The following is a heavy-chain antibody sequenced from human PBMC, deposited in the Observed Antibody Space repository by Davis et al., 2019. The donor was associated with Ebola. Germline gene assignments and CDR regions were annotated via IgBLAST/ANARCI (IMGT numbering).Heavy chain of an antibody. J-gene: IGHJ4*02. V-gene: IGHV3-48*01. CDR1: GFTFSSYS. Sequence: GGSLRLSCAASGFTFSSYSMNWVRQAPGKGLEWVSYISSSSSTIYYADSVKGRFTISRDNAKNSLYLQMNSLRAEDTAVYYCARAYYDSVFDYWGQGTLVTVSS. D-gene: IGHD3-3*01. CDR3: ARAYYDSVFDY. CDR2: ISSSSSTI.